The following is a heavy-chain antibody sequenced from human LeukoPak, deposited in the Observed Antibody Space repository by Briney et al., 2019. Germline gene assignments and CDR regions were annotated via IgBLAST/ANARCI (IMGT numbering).Heavy chain of an antibody. J-gene: IGHJ6*03. CDR2: INWNGGNT. CDR1: GFIFNDHG. Sequence: PGGSLRLSCAASGFIFNDHGMSWVRQGPGKGLEWVSGINWNGGNTNYADSVKGRFTISRDNAKNSLYLQMNCLRAEDTALYYCARGDFYYYMDVWGKGTTVTVSS. V-gene: IGHV3-20*04. CDR3: ARGDFYYYMDV.